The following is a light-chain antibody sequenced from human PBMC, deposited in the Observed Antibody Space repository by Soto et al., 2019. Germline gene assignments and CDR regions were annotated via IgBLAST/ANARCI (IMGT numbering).Light chain of an antibody. V-gene: IGKV1-39*01. CDR2: AAS. J-gene: IGKJ4*01. CDR1: QSISTY. CDR3: QQSYTTPLT. Sequence: DIQMTQSPSTLYASVGDRVTITCRASQSISTYLNWYQQKPGKAPVILIYAASTLQSGVPSRFTGSRSETNFTLIISSLQPEDFATYYCQQSYTTPLTFGGGTKVDIK.